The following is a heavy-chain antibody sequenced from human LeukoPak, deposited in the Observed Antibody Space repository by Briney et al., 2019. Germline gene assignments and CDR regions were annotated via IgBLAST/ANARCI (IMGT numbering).Heavy chain of an antibody. CDR1: GGTFSSYT. Sequence: GASVKVSCKASGGTFSSYTISWVRQAPGQGLEWMGRIIPILGIANYAQKFQGRVTITADKSTSTAYMELSRLRSDDTAVYYCARAGGYCSGGGCYGWFDPWGQGTLVTVSS. CDR2: IIPILGIA. J-gene: IGHJ5*02. V-gene: IGHV1-69*02. CDR3: ARAGGYCSGGGCYGWFDP. D-gene: IGHD2-15*01.